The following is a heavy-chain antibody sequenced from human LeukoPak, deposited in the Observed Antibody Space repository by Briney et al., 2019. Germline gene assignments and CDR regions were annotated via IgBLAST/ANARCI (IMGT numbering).Heavy chain of an antibody. V-gene: IGHV3-23*01. D-gene: IGHD3-16*01. Sequence: GGSLRLSCAASGFTFSTYPMNWVRQAPGQGLEWVSAISGSGGDTYYADSVKGRFTISRDNSKNTVYLQMNSLRAEDTAVYYCAKDLFLGSYSFYFYGLDLWGLGTTVTVSS. CDR3: AKDLFLGSYSFYFYGLDL. J-gene: IGHJ6*02. CDR1: GFTFSTYP. CDR2: ISGSGGDT.